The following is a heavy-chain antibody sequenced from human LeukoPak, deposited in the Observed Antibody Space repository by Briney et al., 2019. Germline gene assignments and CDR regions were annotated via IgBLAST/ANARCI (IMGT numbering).Heavy chain of an antibody. CDR1: GYTFTSYG. CDR2: ISAYNGNT. D-gene: IGHD3-16*01. CDR3: ARPRPGGSIVGYFDY. J-gene: IGHJ4*02. V-gene: IGHV1-18*01. Sequence: GASVKVSCKASGYTFTSYGISWVRQAPGQGLEWMGWISAYNGNTNYAQKLQGRVTMTTDTSTSTAYMELRSLRSDDTAVYYCARPRPGGSIVGYFDYWGQGTLVTVSS.